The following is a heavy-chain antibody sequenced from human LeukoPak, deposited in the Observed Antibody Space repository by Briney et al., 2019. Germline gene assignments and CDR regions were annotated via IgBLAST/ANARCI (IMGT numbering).Heavy chain of an antibody. CDR2: IYYSGST. Sequence: KASETLSLTCTVSGGSISSTSYYWGWIRQPPGKGLEWIGNIYYSGSTYYNPSLKSRVTISVDTSKNQFSLKLSSVTAADTAVYYCARGEYSSGWSLDDAFDIWGQGTMVTVSS. D-gene: IGHD6-19*01. J-gene: IGHJ3*02. CDR1: GGSISSTSYY. CDR3: ARGEYSSGWSLDDAFDI. V-gene: IGHV4-39*07.